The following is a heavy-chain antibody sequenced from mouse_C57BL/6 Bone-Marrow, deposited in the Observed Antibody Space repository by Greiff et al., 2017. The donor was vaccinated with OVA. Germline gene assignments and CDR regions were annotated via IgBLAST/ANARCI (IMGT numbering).Heavy chain of an antibody. Sequence: EVQLVESGPGLVKPSQSLSLTCSVTGYSITSGYYWNWIRQFPGNKLEWMGYISYDGSNNYNPSLKNRISITRDTSKNQFFLKLNSVTTEDTATYYCARGQNWGQGTTLTVSS. CDR3: ARGQN. D-gene: IGHD3-2*01. CDR2: ISYDGSN. J-gene: IGHJ2*01. CDR1: GYSITSGYY. V-gene: IGHV3-6*01.